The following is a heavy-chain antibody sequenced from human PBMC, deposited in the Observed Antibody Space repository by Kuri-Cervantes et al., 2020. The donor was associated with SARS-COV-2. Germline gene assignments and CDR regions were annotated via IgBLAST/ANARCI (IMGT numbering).Heavy chain of an antibody. CDR3: ASVEGVTPDY. J-gene: IGHJ4*02. D-gene: IGHD5-18*01. Sequence: GESLKISCAASGFTFSSYEMNWVRQAPGKGLEWVSYISSSGNTIYYADPVKGRFTISRDNAKNSLYMQMNSLRAEDTAVYYCASVEGVTPDYWGQGTLVTVSS. V-gene: IGHV3-48*03. CDR2: ISSSGNTI. CDR1: GFTFSSYE.